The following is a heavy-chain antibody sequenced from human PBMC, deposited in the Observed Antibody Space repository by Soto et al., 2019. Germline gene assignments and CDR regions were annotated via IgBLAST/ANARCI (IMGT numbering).Heavy chain of an antibody. CDR1: RGSISSGGYY. V-gene: IGHV4-31*03. CDR3: ARDSGYNGWFDP. J-gene: IGHJ5*02. D-gene: IGHD1-1*01. CDR2: IYYSGST. Sequence: QVQLQESGPGLVKPSQTLSLTCTVSRGSISSGGYYWSWIRQHPGKGLEWIGYIYYSGSTYYNPSLQSRVTVSVDPSKNQFSLNLSSVTAADTAVYYCARDSGYNGWFDPWGQGTLVTVSS.